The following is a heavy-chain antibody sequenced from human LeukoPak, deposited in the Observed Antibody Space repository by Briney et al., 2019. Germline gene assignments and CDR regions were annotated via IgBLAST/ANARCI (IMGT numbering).Heavy chain of an antibody. V-gene: IGHV1-2*02. CDR3: AREGAGRNDY. CDR2: INPNSGGT. D-gene: IGHD1-1*01. J-gene: IGHJ4*02. CDR1: GYTLTVYY. Sequence: GASVKVSCKASGYTLTVYYMHWVRQAPGQGLEWMGWINPNSGGTNYAQKFQGRVTMTRDTSINTAYMELSRLESDDSAVYYCAREGAGRNDYWGQGTLVTVSS.